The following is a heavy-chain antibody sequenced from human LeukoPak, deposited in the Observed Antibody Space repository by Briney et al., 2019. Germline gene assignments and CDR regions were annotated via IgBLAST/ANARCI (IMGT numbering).Heavy chain of an antibody. J-gene: IGHJ4*02. D-gene: IGHD4-23*01. CDR3: ATYPEPVYGGNSYENFDH. CDR1: GYTLTELS. CDR2: FDPEDGET. Sequence: ASVKVSCKVSGYTLTELSMHWVRQAPGKGLEWMGGFDPEDGETIYAQKFQGRVTMTEDTSTDTAYMELSSLRSEDTAVYYCATYPEPVYGGNSYENFDHWGQGTLVTVSS. V-gene: IGHV1-24*01.